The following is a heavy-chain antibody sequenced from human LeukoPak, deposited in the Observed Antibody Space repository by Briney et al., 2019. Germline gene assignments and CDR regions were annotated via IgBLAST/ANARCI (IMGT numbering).Heavy chain of an antibody. CDR3: ARGLPPALYYDFWSGYYRHYYYMDV. J-gene: IGHJ6*03. Sequence: SETLSLTCAVYGGSFSGYYWSWIRQPPGKGLEWIGEINHSGSTNYNPSLKSRVTISLDMSKKQFSLKLSSVTAADTAVYYCARGLPPALYYDFWSGYYRHYYYMDVWGKGTTVTVSS. CDR1: GGSFSGYY. CDR2: INHSGST. D-gene: IGHD3-3*01. V-gene: IGHV4-34*01.